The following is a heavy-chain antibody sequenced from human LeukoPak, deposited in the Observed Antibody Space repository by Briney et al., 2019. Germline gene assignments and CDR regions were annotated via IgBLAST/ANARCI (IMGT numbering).Heavy chain of an antibody. Sequence: SETLSLTCAVSGYSISSGYYWGWIRQPPGKGLEWIGSIYHSASTYYDPSLKSRVTISVDTSKDQLSLKLSSVTAADAAVYYCARVPGILAAGRVLAFDIWGQGTMVTVSS. CDR1: GYSISSGYY. CDR2: IYHSAST. CDR3: ARVPGILAAGRVLAFDI. V-gene: IGHV4-38-2*01. D-gene: IGHD6-13*01. J-gene: IGHJ3*02.